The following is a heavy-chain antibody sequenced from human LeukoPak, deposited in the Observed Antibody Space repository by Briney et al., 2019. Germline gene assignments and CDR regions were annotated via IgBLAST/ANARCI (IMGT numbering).Heavy chain of an antibody. J-gene: IGHJ4*02. CDR1: GGSMNTYY. CDR2: IYYSGST. D-gene: IGHD6-6*01. Sequence: PSETLSLTCTVSGGSMNTYYWTWIRQSPGKGLEWIGYIYYSGSTNYNPSLKSRVTISVETSKNQFSLNLTSVTAADTAVYYCARTYSSSSSYSDFWGQGTLVTVSS. V-gene: IGHV4-59*01. CDR3: ARTYSSSSSYSDF.